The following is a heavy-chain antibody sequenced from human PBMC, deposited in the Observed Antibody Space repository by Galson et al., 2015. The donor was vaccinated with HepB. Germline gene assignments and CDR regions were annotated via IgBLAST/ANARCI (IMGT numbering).Heavy chain of an antibody. J-gene: IGHJ4*02. V-gene: IGHV1-18*04. CDR1: GYTFTSYG. CDR2: ISAFNGNT. D-gene: IGHD6-19*01. Sequence: SVKVSCKASGYTFTSYGISWVRQAPGQGLEWMGWISAFNGNTNYAQKLQGRVTMTTDTSTSTAYMELRSLRSDDTAVYYCASSWPYSSGWAPADYWGQGTLVTVSS. CDR3: ASSWPYSSGWAPADY.